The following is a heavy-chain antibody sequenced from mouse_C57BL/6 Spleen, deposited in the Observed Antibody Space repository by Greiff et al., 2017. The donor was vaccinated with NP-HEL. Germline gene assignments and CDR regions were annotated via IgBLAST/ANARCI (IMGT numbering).Heavy chain of an antibody. D-gene: IGHD1-1*01. CDR1: GYTFTSYW. CDR2: IDPSDSET. J-gene: IGHJ2*01. Sequence: QVQLKQPGAELVRPGSSVKLSCKASGYTFTSYWMHWVKQRPIQGLEWIGNIDPSDSETHYNQKFKDKATLTVDKSSSTAYMQLSSLTSEDSAVYYCARGYYGSSWNYFDYWGQGTTLTVSS. V-gene: IGHV1-52*01. CDR3: ARGYYGSSWNYFDY.